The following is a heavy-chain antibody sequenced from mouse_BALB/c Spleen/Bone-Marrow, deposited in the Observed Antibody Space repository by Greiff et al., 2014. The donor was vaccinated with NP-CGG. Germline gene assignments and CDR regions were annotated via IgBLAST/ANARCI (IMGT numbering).Heavy chain of an antibody. J-gene: IGHJ2*01. CDR2: IDPENGDT. CDR3: NARGDYDFDYFDY. CDR1: GFNIKVYY. V-gene: IGHV14-4*02. D-gene: IGHD2-4*01. Sequence: VQLQQSGAELVRSGASVKLSCTASGFNIKVYYMHWVKQRPEQGLEWIGWIDPENGDTEYAPKFQGKATMTADTSSNTAYLQLSSLTSEDTAVYYCNARGDYDFDYFDYWGQSTTLTVSS.